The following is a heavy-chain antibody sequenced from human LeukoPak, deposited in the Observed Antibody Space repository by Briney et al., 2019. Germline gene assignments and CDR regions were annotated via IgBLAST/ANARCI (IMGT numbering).Heavy chain of an antibody. D-gene: IGHD1-26*01. V-gene: IGHV3-64*02. Sequence: GGSLGLSCVASGFSFRNYVIHWVRQAPGKGLEYVSVINTDGRITYYADSVKGRFTISRDNSKNTVYLQMGSPRGEDMAVYYCTRGGGSFCDFDYWGQGALVTVSS. CDR1: GFSFRNYV. CDR3: TRGGGSFCDFDY. J-gene: IGHJ4*02. CDR2: INTDGRIT.